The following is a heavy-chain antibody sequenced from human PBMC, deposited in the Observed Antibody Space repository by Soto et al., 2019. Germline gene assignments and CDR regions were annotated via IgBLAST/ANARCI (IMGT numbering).Heavy chain of an antibody. Sequence: GGSLRLSCAASGFTFSSYGMHWVRQAPGKGLEWVAVISYDGSNKYYADSVKGRFTISRDNSQNTLYLQMNSLRAEDTAVYYCAREFWSGPFDYWGQGTLVTVSS. CDR2: ISYDGSNK. V-gene: IGHV3-30*03. CDR1: GFTFSSYG. J-gene: IGHJ4*02. D-gene: IGHD3-3*01. CDR3: AREFWSGPFDY.